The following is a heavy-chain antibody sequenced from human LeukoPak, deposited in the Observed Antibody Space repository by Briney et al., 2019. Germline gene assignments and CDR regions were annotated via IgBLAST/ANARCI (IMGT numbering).Heavy chain of an antibody. V-gene: IGHV3-7*04. J-gene: IGHJ4*02. Sequence: GGSLRLSCAASGFTFSTYWMSWARQAPGKGLEWVANIHQDGNERYYVDSVKGRFTISRDNAKNSLYLQMNSLRAEDTAVYYCARGDKFSGDYWGQGTLVTVSS. D-gene: IGHD2-15*01. CDR2: IHQDGNER. CDR3: ARGDKFSGDY. CDR1: GFTFSTYW.